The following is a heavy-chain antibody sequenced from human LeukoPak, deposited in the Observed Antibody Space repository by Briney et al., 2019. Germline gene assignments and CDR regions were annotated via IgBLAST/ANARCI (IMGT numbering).Heavy chain of an antibody. CDR3: ARDVLLVTTH. Sequence: GASVKVSCKASGYTFTSYGISWVRQAPGQGLEWMGRIIPILGIANYAQKFQGRVTITADKSTSTAYMELSSLRSEDTAVYYCARDVLLVTTHWGQGTLVTVSS. V-gene: IGHV1-69*04. CDR1: GYTFTSYG. D-gene: IGHD2-8*02. J-gene: IGHJ4*02. CDR2: IIPILGIA.